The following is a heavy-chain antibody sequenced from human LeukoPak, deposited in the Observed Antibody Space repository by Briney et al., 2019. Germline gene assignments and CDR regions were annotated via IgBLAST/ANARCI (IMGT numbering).Heavy chain of an antibody. CDR2: IRYDGSNK. Sequence: GGSLRLSCAASGFTFSSYGMHWVRQAPGKGLEWVAFIRYDGSNKYYADSVKGRFTISRDNSKNTLYLQMNSLRAEDTAVYYCAKDAIVVVPAAPTDYYMDVWGKGTTVTISS. CDR1: GFTFSSYG. CDR3: AKDAIVVVPAAPTDYYMDV. V-gene: IGHV3-30*02. J-gene: IGHJ6*03. D-gene: IGHD2-2*01.